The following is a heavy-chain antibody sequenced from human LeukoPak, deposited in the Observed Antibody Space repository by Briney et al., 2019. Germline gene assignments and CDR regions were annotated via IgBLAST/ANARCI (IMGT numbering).Heavy chain of an antibody. Sequence: GESLKISCMTSGYSFTYYWIGWVRQMPGRGLEWLGVIFPGDSKTRYSPSFQGQVSISADRSSSTAHLQWSSLQASDTAMYYCARLWFGELAGIDYWGQGTLVTVSS. J-gene: IGHJ4*02. CDR1: GYSFTYYW. D-gene: IGHD3-10*01. CDR2: IFPGDSKT. CDR3: ARLWFGELAGIDY. V-gene: IGHV5-51*01.